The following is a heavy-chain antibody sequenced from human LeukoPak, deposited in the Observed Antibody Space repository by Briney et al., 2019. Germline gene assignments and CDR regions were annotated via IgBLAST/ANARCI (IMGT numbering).Heavy chain of an antibody. CDR3: ARHAGADGYKGYFDY. Sequence: SETLSLTCTVSGGSISSGDYYWSWIRQPPGKGLEWIGYIYASGNSNYNPSLKSRVTISVDTSKKQFSLNLSSVTAADTAVYYCARHAGADGYKGYFDYWGQGTLVTVSS. V-gene: IGHV4-61*08. CDR1: GGSISSGDYY. J-gene: IGHJ4*03. CDR2: IYASGNS. D-gene: IGHD5-24*01.